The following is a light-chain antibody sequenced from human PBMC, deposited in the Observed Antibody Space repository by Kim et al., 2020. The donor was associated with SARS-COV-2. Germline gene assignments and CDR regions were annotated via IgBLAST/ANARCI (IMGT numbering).Light chain of an antibody. CDR1: QSVCSN. CDR3: QQYNNWPPYT. V-gene: IGKV3-15*01. Sequence: EIVMTQSPATLSVSPGERATLSCRASQSVCSNLAWFQQKPGQAPRLLIYGASTRATGIPARFSGSGSGTEFTLTISSLQSEDFAVYYCQQYNNWPPYTFGQGTKLEI. J-gene: IGKJ2*01. CDR2: GAS.